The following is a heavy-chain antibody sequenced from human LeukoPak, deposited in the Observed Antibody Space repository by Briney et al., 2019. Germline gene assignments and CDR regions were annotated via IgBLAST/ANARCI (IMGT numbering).Heavy chain of an antibody. Sequence: GGSLRLSCAASGFTFSSYGMDWVRQAPGKGLEWVAVIWYDGSNEYYADSVKGRFTISRDNSQNTLYLQMNSLRAEDTAVYYCARDVGMRLWFRDYYGLDVWGQGTTVTVSS. J-gene: IGHJ6*02. CDR1: GFTFSSYG. CDR2: IWYDGSNE. D-gene: IGHD5-18*01. V-gene: IGHV3-33*01. CDR3: ARDVGMRLWFRDYYGLDV.